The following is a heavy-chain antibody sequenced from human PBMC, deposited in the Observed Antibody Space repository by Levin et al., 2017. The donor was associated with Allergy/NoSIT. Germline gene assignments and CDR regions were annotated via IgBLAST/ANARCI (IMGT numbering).Heavy chain of an antibody. J-gene: IGHJ2*01. CDR3: ASPGYNYDLTPDWYFDL. D-gene: IGHD5-18*01. V-gene: IGHV3-7*01. CDR1: GFTIRNYW. CDR2: IKPDGSEK. Sequence: GESLKISCAASGFTIRNYWMSWVRQAPGKGLEWVANIKPDGSEKYYVDSVKGRFTISRDHAKNSLYLQMSSLRVEDTAVYYCASPGYNYDLTPDWYFDLWGRGTLVTVSS.